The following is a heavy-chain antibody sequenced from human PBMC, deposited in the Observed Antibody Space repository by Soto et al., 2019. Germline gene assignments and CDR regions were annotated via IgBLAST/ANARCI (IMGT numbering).Heavy chain of an antibody. V-gene: IGHV3-30-3*01. D-gene: IGHD6-13*01. CDR2: ISYDGSNK. Sequence: QVQLVESGGGVVQPGRSLRLSCAASGFTFSSYAMHWARQAPGKGLEWVAVISYDGSNKYYADSVKGRFTISRDNSKNTLYLQMNSLRAEDTAVYYCARDRIYSSSWYDYWGQGTLVTVSS. CDR1: GFTFSSYA. J-gene: IGHJ4*02. CDR3: ARDRIYSSSWYDY.